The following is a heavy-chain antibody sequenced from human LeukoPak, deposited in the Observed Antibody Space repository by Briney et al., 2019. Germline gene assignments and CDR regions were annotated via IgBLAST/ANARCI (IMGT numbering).Heavy chain of an antibody. V-gene: IGHV3-33*01. D-gene: IGHD5-12*01. CDR3: ARDSNSGYDTVDY. CDR2: IWYDGSNK. Sequence: PGGSLRLSCAASGFTFSSYGMHWVRQAPGKGLEWVGVIWYDGSNKYYADSVKGRFTISRDNSKNTLYLQMNSLRAEDTAVYYCARDSNSGYDTVDYWGQGTLVTVSS. J-gene: IGHJ4*02. CDR1: GFTFSSYG.